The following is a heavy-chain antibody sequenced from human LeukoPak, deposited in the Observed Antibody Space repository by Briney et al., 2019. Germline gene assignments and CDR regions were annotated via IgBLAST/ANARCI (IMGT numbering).Heavy chain of an antibody. V-gene: IGHV5-51*01. D-gene: IGHD3-22*01. CDR2: IYPGDSDT. CDR1: GYSFTSCW. CDR3: ARPSYYDSSGYSYPSAFDY. Sequence: GESLKISCKGSGYSFTSCWIGWVRQMPGKGLEWMGIIYPGDSDTRYSPSFQGQVTISADKSISTAYLQWSSLKASDTAMYYCARPSYYDSSGYSYPSAFDYWGQGTLVTVSS. J-gene: IGHJ4*02.